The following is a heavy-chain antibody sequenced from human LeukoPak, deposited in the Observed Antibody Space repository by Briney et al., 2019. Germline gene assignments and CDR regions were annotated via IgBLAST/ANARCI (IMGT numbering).Heavy chain of an antibody. CDR2: IYYSGST. CDR3: ATSYSSGWYSFDY. J-gene: IGHJ4*02. CDR1: GGSISSGGYY. D-gene: IGHD6-19*01. V-gene: IGHV4-61*08. Sequence: SETLSLTCTVSGGSISSGGYYWSWIRQPPGKGLEWIAYIYYSGSTNYNPSLKSRVTISVDTSKNQFSLKLSSVTAADTAVYYCATSYSSGWYSFDYWGQGTQVTVSS.